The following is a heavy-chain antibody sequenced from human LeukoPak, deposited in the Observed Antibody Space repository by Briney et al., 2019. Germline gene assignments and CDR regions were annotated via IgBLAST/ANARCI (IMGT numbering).Heavy chain of an antibody. V-gene: IGHV4-34*01. J-gene: IGHJ6*03. CDR1: GGSFSGYY. CDR3: ARNSNLDYYYYYMDV. D-gene: IGHD4-11*01. CDR2: INHSGST. Sequence: PSETLSLTSAVYGGSFSGYYWSWIRQPPGKGLEWIGEINHSGSTNYNPSLKSRVTISVDTSKNQFSLKLSSVTAADTAVYYCARNSNLDYYYYYMDVWGKGTTVTVSS.